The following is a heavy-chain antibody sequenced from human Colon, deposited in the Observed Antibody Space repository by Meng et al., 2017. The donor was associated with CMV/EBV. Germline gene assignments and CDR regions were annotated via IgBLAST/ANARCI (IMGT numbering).Heavy chain of an antibody. D-gene: IGHD2-2*01. Sequence: GESLKISCAASGFTFSSYAMSWVRQAPGKGLEWVSVIYSGGSTIYYADSVKGRFTISRDNAKNSLYLQMNSLRAEDTAVYYCARSSTSANWVAFDIWGQGNAGHRLL. CDR3: ARSSTSANWVAFDI. J-gene: IGHJ3*02. CDR1: GFTFSSYA. V-gene: IGHV3-23*03. CDR2: IYSGGSTI.